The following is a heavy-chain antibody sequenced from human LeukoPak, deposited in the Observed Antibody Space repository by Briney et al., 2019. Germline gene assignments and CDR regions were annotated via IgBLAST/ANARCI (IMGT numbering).Heavy chain of an antibody. Sequence: GGSLRLSCAASGFTFSSYAMHWVRRAPGKGLEWVAVISYDGSNKYYAGSVKGRFTISRDNSKNTLYLQMNSLRAEDTAVYYCGELESGDYWGQGTLVTVSS. D-gene: IGHD1-26*01. CDR1: GFTFSSYA. CDR3: GELESGDY. CDR2: ISYDGSNK. V-gene: IGHV3-30*04. J-gene: IGHJ4*02.